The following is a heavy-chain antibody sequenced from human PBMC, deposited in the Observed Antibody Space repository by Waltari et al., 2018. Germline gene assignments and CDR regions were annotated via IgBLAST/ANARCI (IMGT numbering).Heavy chain of an antibody. Sequence: QVQLQESGPGLVKPSETLSLTCAVSGYSISSGYYWGWIRQPPGKGLAWLGSIYHSGSTYYNPSLKSRVTISVDTSKNQFSLKLSSVTAADTAVYYCAREPYDSSGYYWVLYDYWGQGTLVTVSS. CDR2: IYHSGST. J-gene: IGHJ4*02. CDR3: AREPYDSSGYYWVLYDY. V-gene: IGHV4-38-2*02. D-gene: IGHD3-22*01. CDR1: GYSISSGYY.